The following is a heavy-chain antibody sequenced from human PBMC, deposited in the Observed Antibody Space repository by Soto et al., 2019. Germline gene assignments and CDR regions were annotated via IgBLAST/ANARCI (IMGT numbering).Heavy chain of an antibody. V-gene: IGHV4-59*12. Sequence: SETLSLTCTVSGGSISSYYWSWIRQPPGKGLEWIGYIYYSGSTNYNPSLKSRVTISVDTSKNQFSLKLSSVTAADTAVYYCARVDYGPYYYYYYMDVWGKGTTVTVSS. CDR2: IYYSGST. J-gene: IGHJ6*03. CDR3: ARVDYGPYYYYYYMDV. D-gene: IGHD4-17*01. CDR1: GGSISSYY.